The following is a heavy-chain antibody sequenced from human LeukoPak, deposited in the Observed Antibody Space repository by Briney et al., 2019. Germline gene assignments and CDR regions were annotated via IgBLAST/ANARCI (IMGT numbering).Heavy chain of an antibody. V-gene: IGHV4-30-4*01. CDR3: ARVKYYGSGSYYARFFDY. D-gene: IGHD3-10*01. CDR1: GGSISSGDYY. J-gene: IGHJ4*01. CDR2: IYYSGST. Sequence: SETLSLTCTVSGGSISSGDYYWSWIRQPPGKGLEWIGYIYYSGSTYYNPSLKSRVTISVDTSKNQFSLKLSSVTAADTAVYYCARVKYYGSGSYYARFFDYWGHGTLVTVSS.